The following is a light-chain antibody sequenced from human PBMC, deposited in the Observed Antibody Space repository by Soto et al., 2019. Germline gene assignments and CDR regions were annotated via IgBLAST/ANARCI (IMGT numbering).Light chain of an antibody. CDR2: DTS. J-gene: IGKJ1*01. Sequence: DIVLTQSPATLSLSPGERASLYCGASKRVSGGFLAWYKQKPRLAPTLIWYDTSFRATVSPDRIRRSGSWTDFPLTISRLEPEDFAVYYCQQYGSSASFGQGTKV. V-gene: IGKV3D-20*01. CDR3: QQYGSSAS. CDR1: KRVSGGF.